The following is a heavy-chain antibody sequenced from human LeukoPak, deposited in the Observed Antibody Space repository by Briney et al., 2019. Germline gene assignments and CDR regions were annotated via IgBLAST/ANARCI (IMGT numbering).Heavy chain of an antibody. Sequence: ASVKVSCKTSGYTFTYYVISWVRQAPGQGLDWMGWINAYTGNTNDAQKFQGRVTMTTDTSTSTAYMELRSLRSDDTAVYYCARGEKPYDYWGQGTLVSVSS. CDR3: ARGEKPYDY. V-gene: IGHV1-18*01. CDR2: INAYTGNT. J-gene: IGHJ4*02. D-gene: IGHD1-26*01. CDR1: GYTFTYYV.